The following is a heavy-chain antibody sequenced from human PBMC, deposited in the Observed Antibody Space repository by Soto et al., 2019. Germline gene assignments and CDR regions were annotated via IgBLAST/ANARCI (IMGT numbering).Heavy chain of an antibody. CDR1: GYTSTSYD. D-gene: IGHD2-8*01. J-gene: IGHJ3*02. V-gene: IGHV1-8*01. Sequence: QVQLVQSGAEVKKPGASVKVSCKASGYTSTSYDINWVRQATGQGLEWMGWMNPNSGITGYAQKFQGRVTMTRITSIRTAYMELSSLTSEDPAVYYCATYPSMVLDSFDIWGQGTKVTVSS. CDR3: ATYPSMVLDSFDI. CDR2: MNPNSGIT.